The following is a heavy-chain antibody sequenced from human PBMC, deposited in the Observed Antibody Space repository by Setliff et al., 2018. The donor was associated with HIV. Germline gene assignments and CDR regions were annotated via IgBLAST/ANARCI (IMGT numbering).Heavy chain of an antibody. CDR1: GGTFSSYA. CDR3: ARDHHTSYSSGWYFRAFDI. CDR2: IIPIFGTA. D-gene: IGHD6-19*01. J-gene: IGHJ3*02. V-gene: IGHV1-69*05. Sequence: SVKVSCKASGGTFSSYAISWVRQAPGQGLEWMGGIIPIFGTANYAQEFQGRVTITTDESTSTAYMELSSLRSEDTAVYYCARDHHTSYSSGWYFRAFDIWGQGTMVT.